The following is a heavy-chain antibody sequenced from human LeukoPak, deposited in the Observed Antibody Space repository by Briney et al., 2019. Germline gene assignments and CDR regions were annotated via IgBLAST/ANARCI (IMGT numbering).Heavy chain of an antibody. J-gene: IGHJ4*02. CDR1: GYTFTSYG. CDR3: ARDGSGVWFDY. V-gene: IGHV1-18*01. Sequence: ASVRVSCKASGYTFTSYGVSWVRQAPGQGLEWMGWISTYNADTDYAQKLQGRVTLTTDTSTSTAYMELRSLRSDDTAVYYCARDGSGVWFDYWGQGTLVTVSS. D-gene: IGHD3-10*01. CDR2: ISTYNADT.